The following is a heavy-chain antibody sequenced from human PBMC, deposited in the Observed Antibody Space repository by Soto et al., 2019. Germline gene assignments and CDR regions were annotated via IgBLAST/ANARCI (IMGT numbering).Heavy chain of an antibody. D-gene: IGHD2-2*01. J-gene: IGHJ6*02. CDR2: IIPIFGTA. V-gene: IGHV1-69*13. Sequence: SVKVSCKASGGTFSSYAISWVRQAPGQGLEWMGGIIPIFGTANYAQKFQGRVTITADESTSTAYMELSSLRSEDTAAYYCASREPGVVVPAARPTYYYYGMDVWGQGTTVTVSS. CDR1: GGTFSSYA. CDR3: ASREPGVVVPAARPTYYYYGMDV.